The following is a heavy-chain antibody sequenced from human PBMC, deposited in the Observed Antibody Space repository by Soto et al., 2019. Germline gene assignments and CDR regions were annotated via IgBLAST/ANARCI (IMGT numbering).Heavy chain of an antibody. D-gene: IGHD3-16*02. J-gene: IGHJ4*02. CDR3: ARGDTRLGELSHNY. Sequence: LSLTCVVSGGSVSSGGHSWSWIRQSPGKGLEWVGSIYQSEYAYYSPSLRSRVAISVDRSNNQVSLRMTSMTAADTAIYYCARGDTRLGELSHNYWGQGTLVTVSS. CDR1: GGSVSSGGHS. CDR2: IYQSEYA. V-gene: IGHV4-30-2*06.